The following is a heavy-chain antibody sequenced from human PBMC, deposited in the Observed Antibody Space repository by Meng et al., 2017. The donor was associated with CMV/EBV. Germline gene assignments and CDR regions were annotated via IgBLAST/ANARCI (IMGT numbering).Heavy chain of an antibody. CDR2: IRISGIT. V-gene: IGHV4-34*01. CDR1: GSCFSFGC. Sequence: YGSCFSFGCCYVHRQPPAQGQGLDGVIRISGITNYTQYLQSRVTIAVDTSKTPFSMELSALSAADTAVYYCARCRTPVGGSAGYFDYWGQGTLVTVSS. J-gene: IGHJ4*02. CDR3: ARCRTPVGGSAGYFDY. D-gene: IGHD1-26*01.